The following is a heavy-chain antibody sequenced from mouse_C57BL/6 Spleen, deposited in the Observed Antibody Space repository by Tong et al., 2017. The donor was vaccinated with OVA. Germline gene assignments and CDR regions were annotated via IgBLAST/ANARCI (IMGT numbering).Heavy chain of an antibody. D-gene: IGHD1-1*01. CDR1: GYTFTSYW. CDR2: IYPGDGDT. V-gene: IGHV1-80*01. Sequence: VQLQESGAELVKPGASVKLSCKASGYTFTSYWMHLVKQRPGQGLEWIGQIYPGDGDTNYNGKFKGKATLTADKSSSTAYMQLSSLTSEDSAVYFCAITTVVAPYFDYWGQGTTLTVSS. CDR3: AITTVVAPYFDY. J-gene: IGHJ2*01.